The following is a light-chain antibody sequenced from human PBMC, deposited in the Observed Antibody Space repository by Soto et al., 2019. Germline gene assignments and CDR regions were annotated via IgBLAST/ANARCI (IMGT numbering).Light chain of an antibody. CDR2: ENN. J-gene: IGLJ3*02. Sequence: QSVLTQPPAVSAAPGQKATISCSGSSSYIGNNYVSWYQQFAGAAPRLLIFENNKRPTGIPDRFSGSKSATSATLGITGLQTGDEADYYCGTWDSGLSAWVFGGGTKLTVL. CDR3: GTWDSGLSAWV. CDR1: SSYIGNNY. V-gene: IGLV1-51*02.